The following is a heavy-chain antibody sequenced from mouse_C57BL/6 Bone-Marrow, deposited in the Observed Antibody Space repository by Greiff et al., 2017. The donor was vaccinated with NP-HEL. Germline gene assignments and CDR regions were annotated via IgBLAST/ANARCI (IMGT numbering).Heavy chain of an antibody. V-gene: IGHV1-64*01. CDR3: ARSRIYYYGSSWAMDY. CDR1: GYTFTSYW. CDR2: IHPNSGST. Sequence: QVQLQQSGAELVKPGASVKLSCKASGYTFTSYWMHWVKQRPGQGLEWIGMIHPNSGSTNYNEKFKSKATLTVDKSSSTAYMQLSSLTSEDSAVYYCARSRIYYYGSSWAMDYWGQGTSVTVSS. D-gene: IGHD1-1*01. J-gene: IGHJ4*01.